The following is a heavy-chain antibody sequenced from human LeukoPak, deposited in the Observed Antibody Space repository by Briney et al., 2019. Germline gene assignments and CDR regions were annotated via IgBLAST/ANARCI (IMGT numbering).Heavy chain of an antibody. Sequence: SQTLSLTCTVSGGSINSGGYFWSWFRQHPGKGLEWIGYIHYSGSTYYNPSLKSRITISIDTSKYQFSLKLSSVTAADTAVYYCARGSPYGYYFDFRGQGTLVTVSS. CDR1: GGSINSGGYF. D-gene: IGHD4-17*01. J-gene: IGHJ4*02. CDR3: ARGSPYGYYFDF. V-gene: IGHV4-31*03. CDR2: IHYSGST.